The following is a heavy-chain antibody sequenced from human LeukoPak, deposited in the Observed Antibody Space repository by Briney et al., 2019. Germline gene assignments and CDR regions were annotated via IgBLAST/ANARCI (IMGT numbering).Heavy chain of an antibody. V-gene: IGHV1-18*01. D-gene: IGHD6-13*01. Sequence: ASVKVSCKASGYTFTSYGISWVRQAPGQGLEWMGWISAYNGNTNYAQKLQGRVTMTTDTSTSTAYMELRSLRSDDTAVYYCARDWAQQLVRESWFDPWGQGTLVTVSS. CDR1: GYTFTSYG. CDR2: ISAYNGNT. J-gene: IGHJ5*02. CDR3: ARDWAQQLVRESWFDP.